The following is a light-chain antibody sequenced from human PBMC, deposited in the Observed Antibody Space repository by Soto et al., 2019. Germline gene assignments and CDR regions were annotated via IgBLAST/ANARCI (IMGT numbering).Light chain of an antibody. Sequence: DIQMTQSPSSLSASVGDRVTMTCRASQTISTYLNWYQQEPGKAPKLLIYAASSLQSGVPSRFSGRGSGTDFSLTISSLQPDDSATYYCQQSYSTPLTFGGGTKVEI. CDR2: AAS. J-gene: IGKJ4*01. CDR1: QTISTY. V-gene: IGKV1-39*01. CDR3: QQSYSTPLT.